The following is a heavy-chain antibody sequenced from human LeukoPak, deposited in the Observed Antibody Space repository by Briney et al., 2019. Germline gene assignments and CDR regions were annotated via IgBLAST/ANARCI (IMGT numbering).Heavy chain of an antibody. Sequence: GASVKVSCKASGYTFTGYYMHWVRQSPGQGLEWMGWINPNSGGTNYAQNFQGRVTMTRDTSISTAYMEVYRLRSDDTAVYHCARELQGSGDFDYWGQGTLVTVSS. CDR3: ARELQGSGDFDY. J-gene: IGHJ4*02. CDR1: GYTFTGYY. CDR2: INPNSGGT. D-gene: IGHD6-19*01. V-gene: IGHV1-2*02.